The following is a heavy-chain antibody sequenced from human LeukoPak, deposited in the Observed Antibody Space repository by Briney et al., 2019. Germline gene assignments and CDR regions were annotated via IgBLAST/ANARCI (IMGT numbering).Heavy chain of an antibody. D-gene: IGHD7-27*01. CDR2: ISYDGSNQ. Sequence: GGSLRLSCAASGFTFSDYFMSWIRQAPGKGLEWVAVISYDGSNQYYADSVKGRFTISRDNSKNTLYLQMNSLRPEDTAVYFCASDWGYDYWGQGTLVTVSS. V-gene: IGHV3-30-3*01. CDR1: GFTFSDYF. J-gene: IGHJ4*02. CDR3: ASDWGYDY.